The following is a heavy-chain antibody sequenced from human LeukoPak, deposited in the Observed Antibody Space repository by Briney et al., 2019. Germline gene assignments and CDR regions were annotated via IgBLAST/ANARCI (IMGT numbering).Heavy chain of an antibody. CDR1: EFTFSSYW. CDR2: IKQDGSEK. Sequence: GSLRLSCAASEFTFSSYWMSWVRQAPGKGLEWVANIKQDGSEKYYVDSVKGRFTISRDNAKNSLYLQMNSLRAEDTAVYYCARTGILYYYYMDVWGKGTTVTVSS. D-gene: IGHD6-13*01. J-gene: IGHJ6*03. V-gene: IGHV3-7*01. CDR3: ARTGILYYYYMDV.